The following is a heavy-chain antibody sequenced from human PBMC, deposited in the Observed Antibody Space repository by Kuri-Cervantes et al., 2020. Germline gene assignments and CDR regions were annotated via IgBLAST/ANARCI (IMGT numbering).Heavy chain of an antibody. D-gene: IGHD2-2*01. CDR1: GFTFSSYG. Sequence: GESLKISCAASGFTFSSYGMNWVRQAPGKGLEWVANMNQDGSDKYYVESVKGRFTISRDNAKNSLFLQMNSLRVEDTAVYYCARTRSEYQLLPYYFDYWGRGTLVTVSS. V-gene: IGHV3-7*01. CDR2: MNQDGSDK. J-gene: IGHJ4*02. CDR3: ARTRSEYQLLPYYFDY.